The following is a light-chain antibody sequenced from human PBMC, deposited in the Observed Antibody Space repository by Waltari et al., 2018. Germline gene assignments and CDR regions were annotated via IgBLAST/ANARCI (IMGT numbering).Light chain of an antibody. J-gene: IGKJ3*01. CDR2: AAS. Sequence: DIQLAQSPSSLSASVGDTVTITCRASQSITTALNWYQQRPGQAPRLLFYAASNWPGGFPSRFSGSGSGTDFTLTINGLQPEDFATYYCQDSYSTLSFVFGPGTRVDVK. CDR1: QSITTA. V-gene: IGKV1-39*01. CDR3: QDSYSTLSFV.